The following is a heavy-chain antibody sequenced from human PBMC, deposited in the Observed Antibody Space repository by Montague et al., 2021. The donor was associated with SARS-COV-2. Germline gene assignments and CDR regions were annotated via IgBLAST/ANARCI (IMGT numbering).Heavy chain of an antibody. D-gene: IGHD3-22*01. CDR3: ARGRIEVSMIVVVLTGAPYYMDV. CDR2: INNSGST. V-gene: IGHV4-34*01. J-gene: IGHJ6*03. Sequence: SETLSLTCAVYGGSFSGHYWSWIRQPPGKGLEWIGEINNSGSTNYNPSLKSRVTMSVDTSKNQFSLKLHSVTAADTAVYYCARGRIEVSMIVVVLTGAPYYMDVWGKGTTVTVSS. CDR1: GGSFSGHY.